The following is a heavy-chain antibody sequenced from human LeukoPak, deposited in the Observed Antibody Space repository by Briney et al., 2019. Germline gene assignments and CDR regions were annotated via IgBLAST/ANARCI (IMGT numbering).Heavy chain of an antibody. V-gene: IGHV1-2*02. CDR1: GYTFTGYY. CDR2: INPNSGGT. Sequence: GASVKVSCKASGYTFTGYYLHWVRQAPGQGLEWMGWINPNSGGTNYAQKFQGRVTMTRDTSISTAYMELSRLRSDDTAVYYCARYDEGTIGTLISNWGQGTLVTVSS. J-gene: IGHJ4*02. CDR3: ARYDEGTIGTLISN. D-gene: IGHD1-14*01.